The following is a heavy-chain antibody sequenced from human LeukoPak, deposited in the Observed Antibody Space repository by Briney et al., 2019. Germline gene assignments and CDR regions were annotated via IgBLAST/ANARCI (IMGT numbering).Heavy chain of an antibody. CDR2: ISSSGGTI. Sequence: PGGSLRLSCAASGFTFSSYEMNWVRQAPGKGLEWVSYISSSGGTIYYADSVKGRFTISRDNAKNSLYLQMNSLRAEDTAVYYCASSGYSYGYVGWFDPWGQGTPVTVSS. D-gene: IGHD5-18*01. CDR1: GFTFSSYE. J-gene: IGHJ5*02. V-gene: IGHV3-48*03. CDR3: ASSGYSYGYVGWFDP.